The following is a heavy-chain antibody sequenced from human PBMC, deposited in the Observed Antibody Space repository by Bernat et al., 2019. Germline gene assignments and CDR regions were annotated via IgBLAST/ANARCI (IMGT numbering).Heavy chain of an antibody. V-gene: IGHV5-51*04. D-gene: IGHD1-14*01. CDR3: ARHNLDYYYGMDV. CDR1: GYSFTSYW. J-gene: IGHJ6*02. Sequence: EVQLVQSGAEVKKPGESLKISCKGSGYSFTSYWIGWVRQMPGKGLEWMGIIYPGDSDTRYSPSLQGQVTISADKPISTAYLQWSSLKASDTAMYYCARHNLDYYYGMDVWGQGTTVTVSS. CDR2: IYPGDSDT.